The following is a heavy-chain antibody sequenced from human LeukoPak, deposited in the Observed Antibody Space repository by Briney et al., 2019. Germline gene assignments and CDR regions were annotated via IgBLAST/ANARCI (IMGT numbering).Heavy chain of an antibody. V-gene: IGHV3-53*01. CDR2: IYSGGST. J-gene: IGHJ4*02. Sequence: GGSLRLSCAASGFTVSSIYMSWVRHAPGKGVEWGSVIYSGGSTYYADSVKGRFTIPRDNSKNTLYLQMNSLRADDTAVYYCARMWKYGDYWGQGTLVTVSS. D-gene: IGHD1-7*01. CDR1: GFTVSSIY. CDR3: ARMWKYGDY.